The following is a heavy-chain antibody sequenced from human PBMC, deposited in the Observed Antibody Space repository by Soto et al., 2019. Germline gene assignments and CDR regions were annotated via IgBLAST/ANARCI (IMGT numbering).Heavy chain of an antibody. D-gene: IGHD6-19*01. CDR1: GFTFSSYA. CDR3: ARGTSIAVAGFFDY. J-gene: IGHJ4*02. Sequence: GGSLRLSCAASGFTFSSYAMHWVRQAPGKGLEWVAVISYDGSNKYYADSVKGRFTISRDNSKNTLYLQMNSLRAEDTAVYYCARGTSIAVAGFFDYWGQGTLVTVSS. V-gene: IGHV3-30-3*01. CDR2: ISYDGSNK.